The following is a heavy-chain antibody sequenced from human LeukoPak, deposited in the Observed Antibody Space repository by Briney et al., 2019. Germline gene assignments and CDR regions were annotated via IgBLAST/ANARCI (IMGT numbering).Heavy chain of an antibody. D-gene: IGHD6-19*01. CDR1: GFTFSSYA. V-gene: IGHV3-23*01. CDR3: ARDGTAAVAHY. J-gene: IGHJ4*02. CDR2: ISGSGGST. Sequence: GGSLRLSCAASGFTFSSYAMSWVRQAPGKGLEWVSAISGSGGSTYYADSVKGRFTISRDNSKNTLYPQMNSLRAEDTAVCYCARDGTAAVAHYWGQGTLVTVSS.